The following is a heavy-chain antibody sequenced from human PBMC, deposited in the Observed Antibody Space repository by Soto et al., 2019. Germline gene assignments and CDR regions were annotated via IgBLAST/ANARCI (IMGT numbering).Heavy chain of an antibody. Sequence: QVQLQESGPGLVEPSGTLSLTCAVSGGSISSDNWWTWVRQPPGEGLEWIGEIHPNGRTNYKPSLKSRITLSVDKSENQFSLWLTSVTAADTALYYCATRYCIHTTCYVYWGQGTLVTVSS. CDR2: IHPNGRT. V-gene: IGHV4-4*02. CDR3: ATRYCIHTTCYVY. D-gene: IGHD2-2*01. CDR1: GGSISSDNW. J-gene: IGHJ4*02.